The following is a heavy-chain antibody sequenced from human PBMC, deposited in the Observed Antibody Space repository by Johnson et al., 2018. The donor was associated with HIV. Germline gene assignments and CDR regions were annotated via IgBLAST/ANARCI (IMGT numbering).Heavy chain of an antibody. J-gene: IGHJ3*02. CDR2: ISWDSFTI. CDR1: GFTFHKYA. Sequence: DVQVVESGGGLVKPGGSLRLSCAASGFTFHKYAMHWVRQTPGQGLDWVSGISWDSFTIGYADSVKGRFTISRDNAKNSLYLQMNSLRAEDTALYYCARDQGLGGTYSYAFDIWGQGTVVTVSS. D-gene: IGHD1-26*01. V-gene: IGHV3-9*01. CDR3: ARDQGLGGTYSYAFDI.